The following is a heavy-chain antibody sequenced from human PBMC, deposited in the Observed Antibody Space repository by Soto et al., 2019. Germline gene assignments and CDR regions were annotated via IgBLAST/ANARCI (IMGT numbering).Heavy chain of an antibody. Sequence: PGGSLRLSCAASAITFSCYAMTWVRQAPGRGLEWVSSISSVGTGTYYADSVKGRFTISRDNPKDTVYLQMNSLRAEDTAVYYCAKARQLVRNGMDVWGQGTTVTVSS. D-gene: IGHD6-13*01. CDR2: ISSVGTGT. V-gene: IGHV3-23*01. J-gene: IGHJ6*02. CDR3: AKARQLVRNGMDV. CDR1: AITFSCYA.